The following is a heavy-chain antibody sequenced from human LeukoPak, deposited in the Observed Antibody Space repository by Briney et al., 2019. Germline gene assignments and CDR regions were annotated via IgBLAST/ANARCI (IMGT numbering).Heavy chain of an antibody. Sequence: GGSLRLSCAASGFTFSSYSMSWVRQAPGKGLEWVSSISSSSSYIYYADSVKGRFTISRDNAKNSLYLQMNSLRAEDTAVYYCARGPYYYGSGSSFDYWGQGTLVTVSS. CDR2: ISSSSSYI. CDR1: GFTFSSYS. J-gene: IGHJ4*02. D-gene: IGHD3-10*01. V-gene: IGHV3-21*01. CDR3: ARGPYYYGSGSSFDY.